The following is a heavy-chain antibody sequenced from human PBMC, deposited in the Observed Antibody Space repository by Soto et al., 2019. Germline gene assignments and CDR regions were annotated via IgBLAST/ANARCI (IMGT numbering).Heavy chain of an antibody. J-gene: IGHJ4*02. D-gene: IGHD1-26*01. CDR3: ARDRDSGSFDYFDY. Sequence: GGSLRLSCAASGFTFSSYWMSWVRQAPGKGLEWVANIKQDGSEKYYVDSVKGRFTISRDNAKNSLYLQMNSLRAEDTAVYYCARDRDSGSFDYFDYWGQGTLVTVSS. CDR2: IKQDGSEK. CDR1: GFTFSSYW. V-gene: IGHV3-7*03.